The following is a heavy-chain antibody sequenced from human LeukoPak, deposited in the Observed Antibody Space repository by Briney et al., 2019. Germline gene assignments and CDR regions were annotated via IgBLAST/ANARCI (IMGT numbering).Heavy chain of an antibody. CDR1: GGSFNGYY. D-gene: IGHD3-10*01. J-gene: IGHJ5*02. CDR2: INHSGST. CDR3: ARDKLLLWFGEGSGWFDP. Sequence: SETLSLTCAVYGGSFNGYYWSWIRQPPGKGLEWIGEINHSGSTNYSPSLKSRVTLSVDTSKNQFSLKLSSVTAADTAVYYCARDKLLLWFGEGSGWFDPWGQGTLVTVSS. V-gene: IGHV4-34*01.